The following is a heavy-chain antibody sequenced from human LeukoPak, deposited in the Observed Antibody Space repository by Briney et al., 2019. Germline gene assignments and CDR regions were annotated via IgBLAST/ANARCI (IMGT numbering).Heavy chain of an antibody. J-gene: IGHJ3*02. Sequence: PSETLSLTCTVSGGSISSYYWSWTRQPAGEGLEWIGRIYTSGSTNYNPSLKSRVTMSVDTSKNQFSLKLSSVTAADTAVYYCARGYSSSWYSHDAFDIWGQGTMVTVSS. CDR3: ARGYSSSWYSHDAFDI. CDR2: IYTSGST. CDR1: GGSISSYY. D-gene: IGHD6-13*01. V-gene: IGHV4-4*07.